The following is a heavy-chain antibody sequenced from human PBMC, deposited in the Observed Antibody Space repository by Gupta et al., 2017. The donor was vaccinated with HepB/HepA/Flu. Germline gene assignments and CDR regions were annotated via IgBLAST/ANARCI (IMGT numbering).Heavy chain of an antibody. D-gene: IGHD1-26*01. CDR1: GFTFSSYW. CDR2: IKQDGREK. Sequence: EVLLVESGGDLVQPGGSLRLSCAASGFTFSSYWMSWVRQAPGKGLEWVAHIKQDGREKYYVDSGKGRVTISRDNAKNSLYLQMNSLRAEDTAVDYCARDPAIVGAPGVWYFDLGGRGTLVTVSS. J-gene: IGHJ2*01. V-gene: IGHV3-7*01. CDR3: ARDPAIVGAPGVWYFDL.